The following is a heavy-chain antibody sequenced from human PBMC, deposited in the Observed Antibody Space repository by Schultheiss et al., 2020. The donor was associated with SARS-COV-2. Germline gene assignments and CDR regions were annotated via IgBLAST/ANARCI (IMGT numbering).Heavy chain of an antibody. D-gene: IGHD2-21*02. J-gene: IGHJ4*02. CDR2: ILSSGSYT. CDR1: GFTFSDYY. V-gene: IGHV3-11*06. Sequence: GGSLRLSCAASGFTFSDYYMSWIRQAPGKGLEWVSHILSSGSYTNYADSVKGRFTISRDNAKSLLFLQMNSLRAEDTAVYYCARDEPNIVVVTATQSSFDYWGQGTLVTVSS. CDR3: ARDEPNIVVVTATQSSFDY.